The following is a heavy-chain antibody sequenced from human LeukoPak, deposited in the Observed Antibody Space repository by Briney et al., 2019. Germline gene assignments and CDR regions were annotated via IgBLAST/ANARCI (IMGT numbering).Heavy chain of an antibody. CDR1: GASINTYY. Sequence: SETLSLTCTVSGASINTYYWSWIRQPPGKGLEWFGYIYYSGTTSYNPSLKTRVTISIDTSKNQFSLKLSSATAADTAVYYCARVLRPMASQYYFDYWGQGTLVTVSS. CDR3: ARVLRPMASQYYFDY. D-gene: IGHD3-10*01. V-gene: IGHV4-59*01. J-gene: IGHJ4*02. CDR2: IYYSGTT.